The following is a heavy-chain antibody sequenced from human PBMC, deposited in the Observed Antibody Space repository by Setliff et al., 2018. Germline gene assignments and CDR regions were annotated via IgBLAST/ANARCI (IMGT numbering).Heavy chain of an antibody. CDR3: ARAELLWFGGFDP. V-gene: IGHV1-69*06. Sequence: SVKVSCKASGGTFSSYDISWVRQAPGQGLEWMGRIIPIFGTANYAQKFQGRVTITADKSTSTAYMELSRLRSEDTAVYYCARAELLWFGGFDPWGQGTLVTVSS. D-gene: IGHD3-10*01. CDR1: GGTFSSYD. CDR2: IIPIFGTA. J-gene: IGHJ5*02.